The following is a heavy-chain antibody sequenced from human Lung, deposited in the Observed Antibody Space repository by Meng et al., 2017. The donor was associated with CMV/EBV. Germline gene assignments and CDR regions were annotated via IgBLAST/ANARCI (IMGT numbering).Heavy chain of an antibody. CDR2: ISAYNANT. Sequence: QVEVVQYGAGVKKPGASGKVSCKASGYTFASFGVNWVRQAPGQGLEWMGWISAYNANTNYAQNLQGRVTMTTDTSTSTVYMEVRSLRSDDTAVYYCARVWNYDILTGYYTHYFDYWGQGTLVTVSS. CDR3: ARVWNYDILTGYYTHYFDY. D-gene: IGHD3-9*01. V-gene: IGHV1-18*01. J-gene: IGHJ4*02. CDR1: GYTFASFG.